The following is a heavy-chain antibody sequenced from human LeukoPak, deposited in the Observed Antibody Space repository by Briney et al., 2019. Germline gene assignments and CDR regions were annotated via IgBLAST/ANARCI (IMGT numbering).Heavy chain of an antibody. CDR2: INHSGST. D-gene: IGHD6-13*01. J-gene: IGHJ3*02. Sequence: SETLSLTCAVYGGSFSGYYWSWIRQPPGKGLEWIGEINHSGSTNYNPSLKSRVTISVDTSKNQFSLKLSSVTAADTAVYYCARQTYSSSWPHDAFDIWGQGTMVTVSS. V-gene: IGHV4-34*01. CDR1: GGSFSGYY. CDR3: ARQTYSSSWPHDAFDI.